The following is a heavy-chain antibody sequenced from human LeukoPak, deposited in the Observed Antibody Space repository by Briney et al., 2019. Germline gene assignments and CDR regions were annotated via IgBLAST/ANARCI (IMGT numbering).Heavy chain of an antibody. CDR1: GGSISSYY. Sequence: SETLSLTCTVSGGSISSYYWSWIRQPPGKGLEWIGYIYYSGSPNYNPSLKSRVTISVDTSKNQFSLKLSSVTAADTAVYYCARAATRKNWFDPWGQGTLVTVSS. J-gene: IGHJ5*02. V-gene: IGHV4-59*01. CDR2: IYYSGSP. D-gene: IGHD5-12*01. CDR3: ARAATRKNWFDP.